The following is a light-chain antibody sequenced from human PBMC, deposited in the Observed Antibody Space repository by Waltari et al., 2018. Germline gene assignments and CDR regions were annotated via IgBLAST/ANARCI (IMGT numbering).Light chain of an antibody. V-gene: IGLV2-14*03. CDR3: SSFTSSTTGI. CDR2: DVN. CDR1: SSDSGGYEY. Sequence: SALTQPDSVSGSPGQSIPISCRGISSDSGGYEYVSWYQQHPGKAPKVIIYDVNNRPSGVSNRFSGSKSGSSASLTISGLQAEDEADYYCSSFTSSTTGIFGGGTKVTVL. J-gene: IGLJ2*01.